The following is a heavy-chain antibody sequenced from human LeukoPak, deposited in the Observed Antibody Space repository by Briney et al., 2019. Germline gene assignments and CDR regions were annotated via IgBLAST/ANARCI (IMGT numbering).Heavy chain of an antibody. D-gene: IGHD3-10*01. CDR3: ARTRWNYYGSGTSFLDV. Sequence: PSGTLSLTCTVSGGSISSYYWSWIRQPAGKGLEWIGRIYTSGSTNYNPSLKSRVTMSVDTSKNQFSLKLSSVTAADTAVYYCARTRWNYYGSGTSFLDVWGQGTTVTVSS. CDR1: GGSISSYY. V-gene: IGHV4-4*07. J-gene: IGHJ6*02. CDR2: IYTSGST.